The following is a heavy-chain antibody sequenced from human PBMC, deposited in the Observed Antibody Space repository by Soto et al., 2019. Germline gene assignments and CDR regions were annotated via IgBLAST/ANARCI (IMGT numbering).Heavy chain of an antibody. V-gene: IGHV4-4*02. Sequence: QVQLQESGPGLVKPSGTLSLTCAVSGGSISSSNWWSWVRQPPGKGLEWIGEIYHSGSTNYNPSLKGRVTISVDKSKNQFSLKLSSVTAADTAVYYCARGSGYYMVVLPSGNWFDPWGQGTLVTVSS. J-gene: IGHJ5*02. D-gene: IGHD3-3*01. CDR1: GGSISSSNW. CDR3: ARGSGYYMVVLPSGNWFDP. CDR2: IYHSGST.